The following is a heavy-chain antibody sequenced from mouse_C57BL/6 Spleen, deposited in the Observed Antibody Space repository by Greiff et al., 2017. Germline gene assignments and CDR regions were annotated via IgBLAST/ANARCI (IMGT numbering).Heavy chain of an antibody. CDR1: GYTFTSYG. CDR3: ARGGFDY. CDR2: IYPRCGNT. J-gene: IGHJ2*01. V-gene: IGHV1-81*01. Sequence: QVQLQQSGAELARPGASVKLSCKASGYTFTSYGISWVKQRTGKGLEWIGEIYPRCGNTYYNEKFKGKATLTADKSSSTANMELRSLTSEDCAVYFCARGGFDYWGQGTTRTVAA.